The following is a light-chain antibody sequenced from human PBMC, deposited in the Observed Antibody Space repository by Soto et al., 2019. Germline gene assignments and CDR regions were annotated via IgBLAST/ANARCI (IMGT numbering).Light chain of an antibody. Sequence: IQLTQSPSSLSASVGDRVTITCRASQGISSYLAWYQQKPGKAPELLIYAASTLQSGVPSRFSGSGSGTDFTLTISSLQPEDFATYYCQQLNNYPSSTFGGGTKVEIK. CDR3: QQLNNYPSST. V-gene: IGKV1-9*01. CDR2: AAS. J-gene: IGKJ4*01. CDR1: QGISSY.